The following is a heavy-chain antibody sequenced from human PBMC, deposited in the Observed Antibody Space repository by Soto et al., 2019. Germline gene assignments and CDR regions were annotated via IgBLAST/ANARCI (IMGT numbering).Heavy chain of an antibody. D-gene: IGHD3-3*01. Sequence: SVKVSCKASGGTFSSYAISWVRQAPGQGLEWMGGIIPIFGTANYAQKFQGRVTITADESTSTAYMELSSLRSDDTAVYYCAHPRITIFGVVRTDYYYYGMDVWGQGTTVTVSS. V-gene: IGHV1-69*13. CDR1: GGTFSSYA. J-gene: IGHJ6*02. CDR2: IIPIFGTA. CDR3: AHPRITIFGVVRTDYYYYGMDV.